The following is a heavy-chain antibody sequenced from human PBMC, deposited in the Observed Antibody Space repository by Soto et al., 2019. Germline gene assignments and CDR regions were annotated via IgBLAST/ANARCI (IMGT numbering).Heavy chain of an antibody. J-gene: IGHJ4*02. CDR2: TYYRSQWYS. D-gene: IGHD2-21*01. Sequence: PSQTLSLTCAISGDSVSSNSAAWNLIRQSPSRGLYWLGRTYYRSQWYSDYGASVRGRIIMNPDPCENQFSLQLNSVTPEETAVYFCARYGIAWYLDSWGQGSLVTVSS. CDR3: ARYGIAWYLDS. V-gene: IGHV6-1*01. CDR1: GDSVSSNSAA.